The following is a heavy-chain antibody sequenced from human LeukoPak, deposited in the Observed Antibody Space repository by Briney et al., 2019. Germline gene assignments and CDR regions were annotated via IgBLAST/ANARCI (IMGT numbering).Heavy chain of an antibody. D-gene: IGHD3-22*01. V-gene: IGHV4-39*02. Sequence: PSETLSLTCTVSGGSISSIIYYWGWIRQPPGKGLEWVGSIYFSGGTYYNPSLKSRVTISVDTSKNQFSLKLTSVTAADTAVYYCARENPSGYYNRPIDYWGQGTLVTVSS. CDR3: ARENPSGYYNRPIDY. CDR1: GGSISSIIYY. CDR2: IYFSGGT. J-gene: IGHJ4*02.